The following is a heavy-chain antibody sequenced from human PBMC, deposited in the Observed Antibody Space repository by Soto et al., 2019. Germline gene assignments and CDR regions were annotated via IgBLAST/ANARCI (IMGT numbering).Heavy chain of an antibody. J-gene: IGHJ2*01. CDR2: MNPNSGNT. D-gene: IGHD3-3*01. CDR1: GYTFKDYN. Sequence: QVHLLQSGAEVKKPRTSVGVSCRASGYTFKDYNINWVRRAPGQALEWMGWMNPNSGNTAYARKFHDRITMTRSGSARTAFMELSSLTPEDTAVYYCARRMTWSLWCFDLWGSGTQVTVSS. CDR3: ARRMTWSLWCFDL. V-gene: IGHV1-8*01.